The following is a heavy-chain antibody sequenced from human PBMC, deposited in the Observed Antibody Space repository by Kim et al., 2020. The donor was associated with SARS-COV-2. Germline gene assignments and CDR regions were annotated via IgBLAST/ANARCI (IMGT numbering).Heavy chain of an antibody. CDR2: IYYSGST. Sequence: SETLSLTCTVSGCSISSYYWSWIRQPPGKGLEWIGYIYYSGSTNYNPYLKSRVTISVDTSKNQFSLKLSSVTAADTAVYYCARGLDLWGRGTLVTVSS. CDR1: GCSISSYY. CDR3: ARGLDL. V-gene: IGHV4-59*01. J-gene: IGHJ2*01.